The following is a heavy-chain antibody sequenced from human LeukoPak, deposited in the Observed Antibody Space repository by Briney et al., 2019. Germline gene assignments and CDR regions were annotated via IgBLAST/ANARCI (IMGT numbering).Heavy chain of an antibody. J-gene: IGHJ4*02. CDR1: GASISSDTYF. V-gene: IGHV4-61*02. Sequence: SQTLSLTCTVSGASISSDTYFWSWIRQPAGKGLEWIGRISSTGRTDYNPSLTSRVTISVDTSKNQFSLKLSSVTAADTAVYYCVRAGDYGDYGAFYFDYWGQGTLVTVSS. D-gene: IGHD4-17*01. CDR2: ISSTGRT. CDR3: VRAGDYGDYGAFYFDY.